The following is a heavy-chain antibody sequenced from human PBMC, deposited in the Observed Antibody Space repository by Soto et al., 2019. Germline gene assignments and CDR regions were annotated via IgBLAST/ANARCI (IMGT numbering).Heavy chain of an antibody. CDR3: ARDLGVLEWLFPRYYYGMDV. Sequence: GGSLRLSCAASGFTFSSYGMHWVRQAPGKGLEWVAVIWYDGSNKYYADSVKGRFTISRDNSKNTLYLQMNSLRAEDTAVYYCARDLGVLEWLFPRYYYGMDVWGQGTTVTVSS. CDR2: IWYDGSNK. CDR1: GFTFSSYG. V-gene: IGHV3-33*01. J-gene: IGHJ6*02. D-gene: IGHD3-3*01.